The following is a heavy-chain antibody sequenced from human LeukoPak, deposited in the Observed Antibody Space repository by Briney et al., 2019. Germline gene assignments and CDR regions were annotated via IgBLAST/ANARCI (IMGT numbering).Heavy chain of an antibody. D-gene: IGHD3-10*02. CDR3: ARVLPVPYLLDA. Sequence: SETLSLTCTVSGGSISSYYWSWIRQPPGKGLEWIGYIYYSGSTNYNPSLKSRVTISVDTSKNQFSLKLSSVTAADTAVYSCARVLPVPYLLDAWGPGTQVTVSS. V-gene: IGHV4-59*08. CDR1: GGSISSYY. CDR2: IYYSGST. J-gene: IGHJ4*02.